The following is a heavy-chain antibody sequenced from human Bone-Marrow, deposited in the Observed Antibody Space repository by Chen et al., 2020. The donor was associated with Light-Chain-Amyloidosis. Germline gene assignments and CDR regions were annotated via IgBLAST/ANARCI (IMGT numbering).Heavy chain of an antibody. CDR1: GYTFTGYY. CDR3: AGGKGGVGGGTIGGVYFDY. J-gene: IGHJ4*02. Sequence: QVPLVQSGAEVKKPGASVKVSCKASGYTFTGYYMHWVRQAPGQGLEWMGWINPNSGGTNYAQKVQGRGTMTRGTAISTAYMGAGRLGSDGTAGEFWAGGKGGVGGGTIGGVYFDYWGQGTLGTVSS. CDR2: INPNSGGT. V-gene: IGHV1-2*02. D-gene: IGHD3-10*01.